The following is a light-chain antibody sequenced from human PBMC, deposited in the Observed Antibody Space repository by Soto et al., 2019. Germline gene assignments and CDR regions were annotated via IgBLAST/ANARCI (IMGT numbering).Light chain of an antibody. Sequence: DIQLTQSPSFLSASVGDRVTITCRASQGISSYLAWYQQKPGKAPKLLIYAASTLQRGVPPRFSGSGSGTEFTLTIISLQPEDFATYYCQQLNTYPYTFGQGTKLEI. CDR1: QGISSY. V-gene: IGKV1-9*01. CDR2: AAS. CDR3: QQLNTYPYT. J-gene: IGKJ2*01.